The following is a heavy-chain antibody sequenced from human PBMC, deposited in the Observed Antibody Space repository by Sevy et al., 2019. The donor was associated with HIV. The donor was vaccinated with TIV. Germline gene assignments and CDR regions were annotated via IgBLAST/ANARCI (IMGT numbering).Heavy chain of an antibody. J-gene: IGHJ3*02. CDR2: IRNDGSHE. D-gene: IGHD2-8*02. CDR1: GFTFSNHA. V-gene: IGHV3-30*02. CDR3: ARDRKVLLVVYAIPFDAFDI. Sequence: GGSLRLSCTASGFTFSNHAMHWVRQGPGKGPEWVAFIRNDGSHEYYADSVKGRFTISRDNSKNTLYLQMNSLRPEDTAVYYCARDRKVLLVVYAIPFDAFDIWGQRTMVTASS.